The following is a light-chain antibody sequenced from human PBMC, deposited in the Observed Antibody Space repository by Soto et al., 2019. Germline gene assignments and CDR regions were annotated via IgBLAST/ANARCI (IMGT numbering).Light chain of an antibody. V-gene: IGKV3-20*01. Sequence: IVLTQSPGTLSLSPGEGATLSCRASQSVSGSFLAWYQQRPGQAPRLVIYGASRRATGIPDRFSGSGSGTDFTLSISRLEPEDFAIYCCQQYGSSPSTFGPGTNVDIK. CDR1: QSVSGSF. CDR3: QQYGSSPST. J-gene: IGKJ3*01. CDR2: GAS.